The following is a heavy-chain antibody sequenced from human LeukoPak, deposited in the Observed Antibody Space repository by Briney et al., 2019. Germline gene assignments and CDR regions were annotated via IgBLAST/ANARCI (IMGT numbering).Heavy chain of an antibody. CDR3: ARDNPLLTALDI. V-gene: IGHV4-59*01. Sequence: SETLSLTCTVSGGSISSYYWSWIRQPPGKGLEWIGYIYYSGSTNYNPSLKSRVTISVDTSKNQFSLKLSSVTAADTAVYYCARDNPLLTALDIWGQGTMVTVSS. CDR2: IYYSGST. D-gene: IGHD3-10*01. J-gene: IGHJ3*02. CDR1: GGSISSYY.